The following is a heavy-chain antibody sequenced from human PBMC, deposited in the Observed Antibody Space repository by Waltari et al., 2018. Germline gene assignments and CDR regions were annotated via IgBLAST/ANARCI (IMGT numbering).Heavy chain of an antibody. CDR1: GFTVSSTY. Sequence: EVQLVESGGGLIQAGGSLSLSCAASGFTVSSTYMAWVRQAPGKGLESVAISYSHGTTSYADSVKGRFTISRDNSKNTLFLQMSSLRAEDTAVYYCARDRVTGTTHWFDPWGQGTLVTVSS. CDR2: SYSHGTT. CDR3: ARDRVTGTTHWFDP. D-gene: IGHD1-7*01. V-gene: IGHV3-53*01. J-gene: IGHJ5*02.